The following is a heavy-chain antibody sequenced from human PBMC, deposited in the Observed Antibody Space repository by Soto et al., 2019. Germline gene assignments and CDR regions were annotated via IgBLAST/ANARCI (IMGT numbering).Heavy chain of an antibody. CDR1: GFTFSNYA. Sequence: GGSLRLSCSASGFTFSNYAMYWVRQAPGKGLEYVSAISSNGGNTNYADSVKGRFTISRDNSKNTLYVQMSSLRAEDTAVYYCVKDIRGGSGKYYYHGMDVWGQGTTVTAP. D-gene: IGHD3-10*01. V-gene: IGHV3-64D*08. CDR2: ISSNGGNT. J-gene: IGHJ6*02. CDR3: VKDIRGGSGKYYYHGMDV.